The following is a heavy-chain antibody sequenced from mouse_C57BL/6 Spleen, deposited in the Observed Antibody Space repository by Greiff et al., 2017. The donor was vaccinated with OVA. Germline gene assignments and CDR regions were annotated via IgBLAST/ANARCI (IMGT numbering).Heavy chain of an antibody. CDR3: ARSSNRGWGY. CDR1: GYTFTSYW. J-gene: IGHJ2*01. V-gene: IGHV1-50*01. D-gene: IGHD3-3*01. Sequence: VKLQQPGAELVKPGASVKLSCKASGYTFTSYWMQWVKQRPGHGLEWIGEIDPSASYTNYNQKFKGKATLTVDTSSSTAYMQLSSLTSEDSAFYYCARSSNRGWGYWGQGTPLTVSA. CDR2: IDPSASYT.